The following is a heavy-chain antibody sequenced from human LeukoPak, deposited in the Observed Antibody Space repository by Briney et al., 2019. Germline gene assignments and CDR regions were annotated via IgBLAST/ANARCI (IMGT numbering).Heavy chain of an antibody. V-gene: IGHV3-30*03. CDR2: ISHDGNSK. CDR1: GFTLSTCG. J-gene: IGHJ4*02. D-gene: IGHD5-12*01. CDR3: ARVVSGYLNNY. Sequence: GGSLRLSCAASGFTLSTCGMHWVRQAPGKGLEWVAMISHDGNSKQYADFAKGRFTISRDNSKNTLYLEMNSLRAEDTAVYYCARVVSGYLNNYWGQGTLVTVSS.